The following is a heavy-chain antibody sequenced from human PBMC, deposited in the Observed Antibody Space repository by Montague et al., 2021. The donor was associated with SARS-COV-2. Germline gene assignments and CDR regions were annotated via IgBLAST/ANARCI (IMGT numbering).Heavy chain of an antibody. D-gene: IGHD1-14*01. CDR3: ARIWSIDHRNASDI. J-gene: IGHJ3*02. V-gene: IGHV2-70*11. CDR1: GFSLSTSGMC. CDR2: IDWDDDK. Sequence: VQPTQTPTLTCTFSGFSLSTSGMCVSWIRQPPGKALEWPARIDWDDDKYYSTSLKTRLTISKDASKNQLVLTLTNMDPVDTATYYCARIWSIDHRNASDIWGQGTMVTVSS.